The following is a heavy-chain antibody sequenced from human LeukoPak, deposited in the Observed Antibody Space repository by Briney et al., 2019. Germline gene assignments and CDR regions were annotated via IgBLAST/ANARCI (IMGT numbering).Heavy chain of an antibody. D-gene: IGHD4-17*01. CDR1: GGSISSYY. J-gene: IGHJ4*02. CDR3: ARLPDYGDAFGY. CDR2: IYYSGST. V-gene: IGHV4-59*08. Sequence: SETLSLTCTVSGGSISSYYWSWIRQPPGKGLEWIGYIYYSGSTNYNPSLKSRVTISVDTSKNQFSLKLSSVTAADTAVYYCARLPDYGDAFGYWGQGTLVTVSS.